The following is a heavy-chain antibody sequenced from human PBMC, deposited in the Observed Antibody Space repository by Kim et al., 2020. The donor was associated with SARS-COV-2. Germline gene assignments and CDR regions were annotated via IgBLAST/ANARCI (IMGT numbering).Heavy chain of an antibody. D-gene: IGHD3-22*01. Sequence: SETLSLTCTVSGGSISSYYWSWIRQPPGKGLEWIGYIYYSGSTNYNPSLKSRVTISVDTSKNQFSLKLSSVTAADTAVYYCARASSGWAPGPPDYWGQGTLVTVSS. J-gene: IGHJ4*02. CDR2: IYYSGST. CDR1: GGSISSYY. CDR3: ARASSGWAPGPPDY. V-gene: IGHV4-59*08.